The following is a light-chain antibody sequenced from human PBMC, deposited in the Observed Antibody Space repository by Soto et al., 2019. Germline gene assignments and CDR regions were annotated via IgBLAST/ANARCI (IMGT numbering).Light chain of an antibody. V-gene: IGKV3D-15*01. CDR3: QQYGRSGT. Sequence: IGMTQPPATLSVSQGERANLSCRASQSVSTTVAWYQQKPGQAPRLLIYDASTRATGIPARFSGSGSGTDFTLTISRLEPEDFAVYYCQQYGRSGTFGQGTKVDI. J-gene: IGKJ1*01. CDR2: DAS. CDR1: QSVSTT.